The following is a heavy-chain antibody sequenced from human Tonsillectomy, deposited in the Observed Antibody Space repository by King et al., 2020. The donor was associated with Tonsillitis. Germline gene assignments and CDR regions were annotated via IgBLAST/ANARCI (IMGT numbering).Heavy chain of an antibody. CDR3: ARVDIVVVPAALSYFDL. Sequence: QVQLQQWGAGLLKPSETLSLTCAVYGGSFSGYYWSWIRQPPGKGLEWIGEINHSGSTNYNPSLNGRVTTSVDTSKKQFSLKLSSVTAADTAVYYCARVDIVVVPAALSYFDLWGRGTLVTVSS. V-gene: IGHV4-34*01. J-gene: IGHJ2*01. D-gene: IGHD2-2*01. CDR2: INHSGST. CDR1: GGSFSGYY.